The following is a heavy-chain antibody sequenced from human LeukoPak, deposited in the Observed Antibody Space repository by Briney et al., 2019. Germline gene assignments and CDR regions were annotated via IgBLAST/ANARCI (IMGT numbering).Heavy chain of an antibody. V-gene: IGHV1-2*02. J-gene: IGHJ4*02. CDR3: ARLNEGYFDY. CDR2: INPNSGGT. CDR1: GYTFTGYY. Sequence: GASVKVSCKASGYTFTGYYMHWVRQAPGQGLEWMGWINPNSGGTNYAQKFQGRVTMTRNTSISTAYMELSSLRSEDTAVYYCARLNEGYFDYWGQGTLVTVSS.